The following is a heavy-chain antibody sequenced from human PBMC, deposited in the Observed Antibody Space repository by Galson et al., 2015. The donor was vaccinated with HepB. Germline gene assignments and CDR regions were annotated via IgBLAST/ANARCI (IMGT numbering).Heavy chain of an antibody. CDR2: INNDGTRT. V-gene: IGHV3-23*01. CDR3: TRDAGSAWPLDY. D-gene: IGHD6-19*01. CDR1: GFTFSDAG. J-gene: IGHJ4*02. Sequence: SLRLSCAASGFTFSDAGMAWVRQAPGKGLEWVSTINNDGTRTHYADSVKGRFTISRDSSKNTLYVEVSSLRVDDTAIYYCTRDAGSAWPLDYWGQGTLVTVSS.